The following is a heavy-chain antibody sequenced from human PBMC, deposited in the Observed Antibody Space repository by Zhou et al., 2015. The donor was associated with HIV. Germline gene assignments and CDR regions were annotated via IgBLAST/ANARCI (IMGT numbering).Heavy chain of an antibody. CDR1: GFIFRNYW. CDR3: ARVALEWLHGAVPWYFDL. V-gene: IGHV3-74*03. CDR2: ITSYDSST. Sequence: VQLVESGGGVVQPGRSLRLSCAASGFIFRNYWMHWVRQAPGKGLEWVSGITSYDSSTTYADSVKGRFTISRDNAKNTLYLQMNSLSEEDTGVYFCARVALEWLHGAVPWYFDLWGRGTLVTVSS. D-gene: IGHD3-3*01. J-gene: IGHJ2*01.